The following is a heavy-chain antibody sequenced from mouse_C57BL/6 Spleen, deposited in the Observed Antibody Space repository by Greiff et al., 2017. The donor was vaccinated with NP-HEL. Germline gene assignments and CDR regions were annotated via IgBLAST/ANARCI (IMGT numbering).Heavy chain of an antibody. Sequence: EVKLVESGGDLVKPGGSLKLSCAASGFTFSSYGMSWVRQTPDKRLEWVATLSSGGSYTYYPDSVKGRFTISSDNAKNTLYLQMSSLKSEDTAMYYCARQITTVVDIHWYFVVWGTGTTVTVSS. CDR3: ARQITTVVDIHWYFVV. CDR1: GFTFSSYG. CDR2: LSSGGSYT. V-gene: IGHV5-6*01. J-gene: IGHJ1*03. D-gene: IGHD1-1*01.